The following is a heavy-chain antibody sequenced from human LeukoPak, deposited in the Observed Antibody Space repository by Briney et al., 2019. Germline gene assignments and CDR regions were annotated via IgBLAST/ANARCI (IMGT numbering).Heavy chain of an antibody. D-gene: IGHD3-16*01. CDR3: ARPTCLGEYVY. V-gene: IGHV5-51*01. CDR1: GYSFTSYW. Sequence: GESLKFSCKGSGYSFTSYWIGWVRPLPGKGLEWMGIIYPGDSDTRYRPSFQGQVTISADTSISTAYLQWSSLKASDTAMYYCARPTCLGEYVYWGQGTLVTVSS. J-gene: IGHJ4*02. CDR2: IYPGDSDT.